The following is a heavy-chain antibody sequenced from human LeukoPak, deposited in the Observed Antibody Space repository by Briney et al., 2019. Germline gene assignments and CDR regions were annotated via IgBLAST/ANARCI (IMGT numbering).Heavy chain of an antibody. J-gene: IGHJ4*02. D-gene: IGHD3-22*01. Sequence: ASVKVSCKASGYTFTSYDINWVRQATGQGLEWMGWMNPNSGNTGYAQKFQGRVTMTRNTSISTAYMELSSLRSEDTAVYYCARLGSGYYDSSGYYEVDYWGQGTLVTVSS. CDR3: ARLGSGYYDSSGYYEVDY. CDR1: GYTFTSYD. CDR2: MNPNSGNT. V-gene: IGHV1-8*01.